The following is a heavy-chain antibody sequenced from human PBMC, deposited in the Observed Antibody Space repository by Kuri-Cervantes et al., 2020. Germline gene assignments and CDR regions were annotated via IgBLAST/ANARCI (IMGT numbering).Heavy chain of an antibody. J-gene: IGHJ4*02. V-gene: IGHV4-4*07. Sequence: SETLSLTCTVSGGSISSYYWSWIRQPAGKGLEWIGRIYTSGSTNYNPSLKSRVTISVDKSKNQFSLKLSSVTAADTAVYYCARLGPIPSRIDYWGQGTLVTVSS. D-gene: IGHD2-2*02. CDR2: IYTSGST. CDR1: GGSISSYY. CDR3: ARLGPIPSRIDY.